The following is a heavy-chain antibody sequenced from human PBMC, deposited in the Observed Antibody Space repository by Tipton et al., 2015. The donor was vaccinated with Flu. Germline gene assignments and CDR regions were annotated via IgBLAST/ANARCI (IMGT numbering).Heavy chain of an antibody. V-gene: IGHV3-74*01. CDR2: INTDGRSR. CDR1: GFTFRNFW. CDR3: AREGTPQWETMKCCRPFDM. Sequence: GSLRLSCAASGFTFRNFWMHWARQAPGKGLVWISRINTDGRSRTYADSVKGRFTISRDNAEDTLYLQMDSLGAEDTAIYYCAREGTPQWETMKCCRPFDMWGQGTLVTVSS. J-gene: IGHJ3*02. D-gene: IGHD1-26*01.